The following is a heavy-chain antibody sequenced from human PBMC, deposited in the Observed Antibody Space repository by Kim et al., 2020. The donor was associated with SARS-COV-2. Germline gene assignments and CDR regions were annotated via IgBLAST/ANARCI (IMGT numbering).Heavy chain of an antibody. J-gene: IGHJ5*02. CDR3: ARREIGFDP. CDR2: IYYSGST. D-gene: IGHD1-26*01. CDR1: GDSITSSRNY. V-gene: IGHV4-39*01. Sequence: SETLSLTCTLSGDSITSSRNYWGWIRQTPGKGLEWIGSIYYSGSTYYNPSLKSRVTISMDTTGTQFSLKVDSVTAADTAVYYCARREIGFDPWGQGTQVTVSS.